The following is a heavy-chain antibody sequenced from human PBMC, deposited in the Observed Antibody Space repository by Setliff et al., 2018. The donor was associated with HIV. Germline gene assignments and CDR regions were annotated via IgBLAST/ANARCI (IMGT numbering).Heavy chain of an antibody. Sequence: SETLSLTCTVSGGSISSGSYYWNWIRLPAGKGLEWIGQIHTTGSTNYNPSLKSRLTISIDTSKNQFSLKLNSVTATDTAVYYCARRTFGSGRIDPWGQGTLVTVSS. CDR2: IHTTGST. CDR3: ARRTFGSGRIDP. CDR1: GGSISSGSYY. V-gene: IGHV4-61*09. J-gene: IGHJ5*02. D-gene: IGHD3-16*01.